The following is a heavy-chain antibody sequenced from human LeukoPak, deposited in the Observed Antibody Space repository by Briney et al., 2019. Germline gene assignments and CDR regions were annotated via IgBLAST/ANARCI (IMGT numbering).Heavy chain of an antibody. J-gene: IGHJ4*02. Sequence: GGSLRLSCAASGFTFDDYAMHWVRQAPGKGLEWVAVISYDGSNKYYADSVKGRFTISRDNSKNTLYLQMNSLRAEDTAVYYCAKDFSIVVVVAATWWGSGFDYWGQGTLVTVSS. CDR3: AKDFSIVVVVAATWWGSGFDY. CDR2: ISYDGSNK. CDR1: GFTFDDYA. V-gene: IGHV3-30*18. D-gene: IGHD2-15*01.